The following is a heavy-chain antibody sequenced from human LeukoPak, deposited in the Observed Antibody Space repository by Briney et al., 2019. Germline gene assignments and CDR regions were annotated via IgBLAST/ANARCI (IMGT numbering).Heavy chain of an antibody. CDR3: ARAGSYCTPYYYYGMDV. D-gene: IGHD3-10*01. V-gene: IGHV1-46*01. CDR2: INPSGGST. J-gene: IGHJ6*02. CDR1: GYTFTSYY. Sequence: ASVKVSCKASGYTFTSYYMHWVRQAPGQGLEWMGIINPSGGSTSYAQKFQGRVTMTRDTSTSTVYMELSSLRSEDTAVYYCARAGSYCTPYYYYGMDVWGQGTTVTVSS.